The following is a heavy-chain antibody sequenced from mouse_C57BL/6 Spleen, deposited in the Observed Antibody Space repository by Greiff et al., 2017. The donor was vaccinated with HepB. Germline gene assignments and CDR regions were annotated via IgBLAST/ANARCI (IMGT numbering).Heavy chain of an antibody. J-gene: IGHJ4*01. CDR2: IYPRSGNT. D-gene: IGHD2-4*01. Sequence: VQVVESGAELARPGASVKLSCKASGYTFTSYGISWVKQRTGQGLEWIGEIYPRSGNTYYNEKFKGKATLTADKSSSTAYMELRSLTSEDSAVYFCARVRDYDEDYYAMDYWGQGTSVTVSS. CDR3: ARVRDYDEDYYAMDY. CDR1: GYTFTSYG. V-gene: IGHV1-81*01.